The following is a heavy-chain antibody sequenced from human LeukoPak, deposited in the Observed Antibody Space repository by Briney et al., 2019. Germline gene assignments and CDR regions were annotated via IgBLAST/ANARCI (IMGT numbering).Heavy chain of an antibody. CDR1: GYTFTGYY. V-gene: IGHV1-2*02. D-gene: IGHD3-10*01. J-gene: IGHJ5*02. CDR3: ARATPSGSYTHWFDP. Sequence: ASVKVSCKASGYTFTGYYMHWVRQAPGQGLEWMGWINPNSGGTNYAQKFQGRVTMTRDTSISTAYMELSRLRSDDTAVYYCARATPSGSYTHWFDPWGPGTPVTVSS. CDR2: INPNSGGT.